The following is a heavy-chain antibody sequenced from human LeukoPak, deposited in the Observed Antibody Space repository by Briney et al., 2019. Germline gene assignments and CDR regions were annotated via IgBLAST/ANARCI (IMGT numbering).Heavy chain of an antibody. V-gene: IGHV3-21*01. D-gene: IGHD3-22*01. CDR1: GFTFSSYS. CDR2: ISSSSSYI. J-gene: IGHJ3*02. Sequence: GGSLRLSCAASGFTFSSYSMNWVRQAPGKGLEWVSSISSSSSYIYYAGSVKGRFTISRDNAKNSLYLQMNSLRAEDTAVYYCARKYDRGAFDIWGQGTMVTVSS. CDR3: ARKYDRGAFDI.